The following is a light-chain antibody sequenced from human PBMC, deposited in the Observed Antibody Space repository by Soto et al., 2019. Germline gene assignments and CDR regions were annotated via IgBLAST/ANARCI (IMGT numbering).Light chain of an antibody. CDR1: SAHSSYA. CDR3: QTWGTAIHDVV. J-gene: IGLJ2*01. V-gene: IGLV4-69*01. Sequence: QPVLTQSPSASASLGASVKLTCTLSSAHSSYAIAWHQQQPEKGPRYLMKLNSDGSHSKGDGIPDRFSGSSSGTERHLTISSLQSEDEADYYCQTWGTAIHDVVFGGGTKLTVL. CDR2: LNSDGSH.